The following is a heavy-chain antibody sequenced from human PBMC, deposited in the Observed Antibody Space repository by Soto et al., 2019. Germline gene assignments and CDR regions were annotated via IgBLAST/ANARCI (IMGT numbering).Heavy chain of an antibody. CDR3: VRGDKGGFDL. CDR1: GFTFNYYW. Sequence: EVQLVESEGGLVQRGGSLRLSCAASGFTFNYYWMHWVRQAPGQGLVWVSHIHSDGSTTTYADSVKGRFTISRDNAQNTLYLQMNSLRAEDTAVYYCVRGDKGGFDLWGQGTTVTVSS. V-gene: IGHV3-74*01. J-gene: IGHJ3*01. CDR2: IHSDGSTT. D-gene: IGHD2-21*02.